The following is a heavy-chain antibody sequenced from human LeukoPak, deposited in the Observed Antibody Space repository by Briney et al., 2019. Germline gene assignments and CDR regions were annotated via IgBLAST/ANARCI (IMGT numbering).Heavy chain of an antibody. CDR2: ISGSGGST. D-gene: IGHD2-2*02. CDR1: GFTFRNYG. V-gene: IGHV3-23*01. CDR3: AKGNCRGTSCYSDY. J-gene: IGHJ4*02. Sequence: PGGSLRLSCAASGFTFRNYGMSWVRQAPGKGLEWVSGISGSGGSTYYADSVKGRFTIARDNSKNTLYLQMNSLRAEDTAVYYCAKGNCRGTSCYSDYWGQGTLVTVSS.